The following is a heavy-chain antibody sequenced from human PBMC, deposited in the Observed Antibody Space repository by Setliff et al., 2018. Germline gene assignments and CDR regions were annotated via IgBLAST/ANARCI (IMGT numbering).Heavy chain of an antibody. V-gene: IGHV4-4*02. CDR2: IYQSGTT. Sequence: LSLTCTVSGDSISSNNWWNWVRQPPGKGLEWIGDIYQSGTTNYNPSLKSRVTISADTSKNQFSLKLKSVTAADTAVYYCARAPGRNIRGDYWGQGALVTVSS. J-gene: IGHJ4*02. CDR3: ARAPGRNIRGDY. CDR1: GDSISSNNW. D-gene: IGHD3-10*01.